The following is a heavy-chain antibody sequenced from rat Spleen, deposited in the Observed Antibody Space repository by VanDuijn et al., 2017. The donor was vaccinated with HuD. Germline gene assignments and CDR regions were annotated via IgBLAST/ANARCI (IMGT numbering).Heavy chain of an antibody. CDR2: IIYDGSST. V-gene: IGHV5-17*01. CDR3: VRQGYLRDWYFDF. D-gene: IGHD2-7*01. Sequence: EVQLVESGGGLVQPGRSLKLSCAASGFTFRDYAMAWVRQAPKKGLEWVATIIYDGSSTYYRDSVKGRFTISRDNAKSTLYLKMDSLRSEDTATYYCVRQGYLRDWYFDFWGPGTMVTVSS. J-gene: IGHJ1*01. CDR1: GFTFRDYA.